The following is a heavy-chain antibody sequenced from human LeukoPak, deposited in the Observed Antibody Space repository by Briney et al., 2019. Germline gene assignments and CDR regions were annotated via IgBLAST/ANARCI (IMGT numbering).Heavy chain of an antibody. CDR1: GGTFSSYA. D-gene: IGHD6-13*01. J-gene: IGHJ6*04. CDR2: IIPIFGTA. Sequence: SVRVSCKASGGTFSSYAISWVRQAPGQGLEWMGGIIPIFGTANYAQKFQGRVTITADKSTSTAYMELSSLRSEDTAVYYCARREYSSSWHYYYGMDVWGKGTTVTVSS. CDR3: ARREYSSSWHYYYGMDV. V-gene: IGHV1-69*06.